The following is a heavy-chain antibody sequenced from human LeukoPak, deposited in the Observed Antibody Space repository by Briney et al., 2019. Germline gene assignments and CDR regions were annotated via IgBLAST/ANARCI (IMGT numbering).Heavy chain of an antibody. CDR3: GRAGLGTAYNRFCYYMDF. J-gene: IGHJ6*03. CDR2: IFDSGIA. D-gene: IGHD5-24*01. V-gene: IGHV4-38-2*01. Sequence: SETVSPTCAVSNYPITSDYYWVWIRQPPGQGLEWVGQIFDSGIAHYNPSRKGRVTKSVDTSRSQFSVNLKSVTAADTAVYYCGRAGLGTAYNRFCYYMDFWGKGTTVTVSS. CDR1: NYPITSDYY.